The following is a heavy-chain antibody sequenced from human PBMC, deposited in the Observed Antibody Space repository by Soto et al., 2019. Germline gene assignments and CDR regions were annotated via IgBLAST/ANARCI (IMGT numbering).Heavy chain of an antibody. CDR2: IYPSVSS. V-gene: IGHV4-38-2*02. D-gene: IGHD1-1*01. CDR1: GFGVSRCDY. CDR3: AREKVGTTFFDN. J-gene: IGHJ4*02. Sequence: PSYTLSLTCSVCGFGVSRCDYWSWVRQPPGKGLEWIGSIYPSVSSYHNPSLATRLRLSIDTSKNQFTLNLTSVTAADTALYFCAREKVGTTFFDNWGQGIQVTVSS.